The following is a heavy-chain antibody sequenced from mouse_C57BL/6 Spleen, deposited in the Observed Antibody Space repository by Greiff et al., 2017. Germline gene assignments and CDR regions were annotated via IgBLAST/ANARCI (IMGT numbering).Heavy chain of an antibody. CDR3: ASGDYEAY. D-gene: IGHD2-4*01. Sequence: EVKLQESGPELVKPGASVKMSCKASGYTFTDYNMHWVKQSNGKSLEWIGYINPNNGGTSYNQKFKGKATLTVNESSSTAYMELRSLTSEDSAVYYCASGDYEAYWGQGTLVTVSA. CDR1: GYTFTDYN. CDR2: INPNNGGT. J-gene: IGHJ3*01. V-gene: IGHV1-22*01.